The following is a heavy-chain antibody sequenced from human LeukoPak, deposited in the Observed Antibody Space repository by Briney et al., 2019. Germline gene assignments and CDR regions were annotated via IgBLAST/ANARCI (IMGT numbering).Heavy chain of an antibody. CDR2: IYHSGST. CDR3: VVGSGGDEWEPFGFDY. J-gene: IGHJ4*02. V-gene: IGHV4-38-2*02. CDR1: GYSLSSGYY. Sequence: SETLSLTCTVSGYSLSSGYYWGWIRQPPGKGLEWIASIYHSGSTYYNPSLKSRVTISVDTSKNQFSLRLTSVTAADTAVYYCVVGSGGDEWEPFGFDYWGQGTLVTVSS. D-gene: IGHD1-26*01.